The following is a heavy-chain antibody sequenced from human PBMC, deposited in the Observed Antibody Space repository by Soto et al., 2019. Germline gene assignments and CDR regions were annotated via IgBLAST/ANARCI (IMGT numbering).Heavy chain of an antibody. CDR1: GGSVSSGDYS. D-gene: IGHD2-15*01. CDR2: IYRSGST. CDR3: ARGRGGQYNWFDP. Sequence: SETLSLTCAVSGGSVSSGDYSWSWIRQPPGKGLEWMGYIYRSGSTYYSPSLRSRVTISVDRSKNQFSLKLSSVTAADTAVYYCARGRGGQYNWFDPWGQGTLVTVSS. J-gene: IGHJ5*02. V-gene: IGHV4-30-2*01.